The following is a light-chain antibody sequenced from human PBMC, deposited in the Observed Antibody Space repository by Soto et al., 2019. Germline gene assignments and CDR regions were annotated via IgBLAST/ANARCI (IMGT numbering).Light chain of an antibody. J-gene: IGKJ5*01. CDR2: SAS. Sequence: IQMTQSPSSLSSSVGDLVTITCRASQSIAGYLSWYQQRPGKAPKFLIYSASSLQRGVTSRFSGSGSGTDFTLTINGLQPEDFATYFCQQSFSVPITFGQGTRLDIK. CDR3: QQSFSVPIT. V-gene: IGKV1-39*01. CDR1: QSIAGY.